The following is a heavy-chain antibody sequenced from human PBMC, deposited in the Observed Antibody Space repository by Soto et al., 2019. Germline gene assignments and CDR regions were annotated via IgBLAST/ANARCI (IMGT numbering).Heavy chain of an antibody. CDR3: ARAWDIVVVVAAHYYYGMDV. CDR1: GFTFSSYA. CDR2: IIPIFGTA. Sequence: VTLVESGGGLVERGGSLRLSCAASGFTFSSYAISWVRQAPGQGLEWMGGIIPIFGTANYAQKFQGRVTITADESTSTAYMELSSLRSEDTAVYYCARAWDIVVVVAAHYYYGMDVWGQGTTVTVSS. V-gene: IGHV1-69*01. J-gene: IGHJ6*02. D-gene: IGHD2-15*01.